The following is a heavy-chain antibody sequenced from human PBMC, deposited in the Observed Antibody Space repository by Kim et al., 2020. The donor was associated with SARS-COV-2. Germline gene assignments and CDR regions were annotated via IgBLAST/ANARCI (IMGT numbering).Heavy chain of an antibody. CDR2: ISGSGGST. Sequence: GGSLRLSCAASGFTFSSYAMSWVRQAPGKGLEWVSAISGSGGSTYYADSVKGRFTISRDNSKNTLYLQMNSLRAEDTAVYYCAKVKEMATKSEWFDPWGQGTLVTVSS. V-gene: IGHV3-23*01. D-gene: IGHD5-12*01. CDR3: AKVKEMATKSEWFDP. J-gene: IGHJ5*02. CDR1: GFTFSSYA.